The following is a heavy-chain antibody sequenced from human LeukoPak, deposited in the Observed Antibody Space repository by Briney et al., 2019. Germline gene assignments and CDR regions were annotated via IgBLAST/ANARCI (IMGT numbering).Heavy chain of an antibody. CDR2: ISSSGSTI. D-gene: IGHD3-10*01. V-gene: IGHV3-48*03. Sequence: PGGSLRLSCAASGFTFSSYEMNWVRQAPGKGLEWVSYISSSGSTIYYADSVKGRFTISRDNSKNTLYLQMNSLRAEDTAVYYCAKGLTREGRITMVRGVIGYWGQGTLVTVSS. J-gene: IGHJ4*02. CDR1: GFTFSSYE. CDR3: AKGLTREGRITMVRGVIGY.